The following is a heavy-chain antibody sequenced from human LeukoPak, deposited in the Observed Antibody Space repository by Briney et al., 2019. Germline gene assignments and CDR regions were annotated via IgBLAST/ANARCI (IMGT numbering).Heavy chain of an antibody. CDR2: INPNSGGT. CDR3: ARARWQLVPYFDS. Sequence: ASVKVSCKASGYTFTDYYMHGVRQAPGQGLEWMGWINPNSGGTNFAQKFQGRVAMTRDTSISTAYLELGRLRSDDTAVYFCARARWQLVPYFDSWGQGTLVTVSS. V-gene: IGHV1-2*02. J-gene: IGHJ4*02. CDR1: GYTFTDYY. D-gene: IGHD6-6*01.